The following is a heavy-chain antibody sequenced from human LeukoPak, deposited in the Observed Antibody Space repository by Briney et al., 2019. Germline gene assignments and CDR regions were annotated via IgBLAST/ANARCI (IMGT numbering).Heavy chain of an antibody. CDR3: AREVLGYGSGSK. Sequence: ASVEVSCKASGYTFTSYGISWVRQAPGQGLEWMGWISAYNGNTNYAQKLQGRVTMTTDTSTSTAYMELRSLRSDDTAVYYCAREVLGYGSGSKWGQGTLVTVSS. V-gene: IGHV1-18*01. CDR1: GYTFTSYG. CDR2: ISAYNGNT. D-gene: IGHD3-10*01. J-gene: IGHJ4*02.